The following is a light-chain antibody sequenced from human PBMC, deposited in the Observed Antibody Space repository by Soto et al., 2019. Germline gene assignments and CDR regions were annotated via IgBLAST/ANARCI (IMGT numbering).Light chain of an antibody. V-gene: IGKV1-6*01. CDR3: LQKYFYPFT. J-gene: IGKJ3*01. CDR1: QGISND. CDR2: AAS. Sequence: AIQMTQSPSSLSASVGDRVTITCRASQGISNDLDWFQQKPGKAPKLLIYAASNLQSGVPARFSGSGSGTDFTLTISSLQPEDFATYYCLQKYFYPFTSGPGTKVDIK.